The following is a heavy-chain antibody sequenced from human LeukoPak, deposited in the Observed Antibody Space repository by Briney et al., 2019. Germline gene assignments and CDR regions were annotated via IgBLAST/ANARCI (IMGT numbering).Heavy chain of an antibody. CDR2: TSNDGINK. J-gene: IGHJ4*02. CDR3: ARVKVSTKGYSSGWSFGY. Sequence: PGGSLRLSCAASGFTFSSYAMHWVRQAPGKGLEWVAVTSNDGINKYYSDSVKGRLTMSRDNSKNTLYLQMDSLRAEDTAVYYCARVKVSTKGYSSGWSFGYWGQGTLVTVSS. CDR1: GFTFSSYA. D-gene: IGHD6-19*01. V-gene: IGHV3-30*04.